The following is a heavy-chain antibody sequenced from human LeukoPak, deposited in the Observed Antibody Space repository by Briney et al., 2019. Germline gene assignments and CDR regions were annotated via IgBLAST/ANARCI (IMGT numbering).Heavy chain of an antibody. CDR1: GGSLSDYY. J-gene: IGHJ4*02. CDR2: IYYSGST. D-gene: IGHD1-26*01. V-gene: IGHV4-59*01. Sequence: SETLSLTCTVSGGSLSDYYWTWVRQPPGKGLEWIGYIYYSGSTNYNPSLKSRVTISVHTSKTQFSLKLTSVTAADTAVYYCARAKVGATAHFDYWGQGTLVTVSS. CDR3: ARAKVGATAHFDY.